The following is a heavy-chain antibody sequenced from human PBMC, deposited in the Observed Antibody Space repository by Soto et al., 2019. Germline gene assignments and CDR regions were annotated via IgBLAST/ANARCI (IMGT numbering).Heavy chain of an antibody. CDR1: GGTFSSYA. D-gene: IGHD3-22*01. CDR3: GRDNGHMDYYDSSLDAVDI. Sequence: QVQLVQSGAEVKKPGSSVKVSCKASGGTFSSYAISWVRQAPGQGLEWMGGIIPIFSTPNYAQKFQGGVTISADESTSTSYMELSSLRSEDTDVYYYGRDNGHMDYYDSSLDAVDIWGQGTMVTVSS. J-gene: IGHJ3*02. V-gene: IGHV1-69*01. CDR2: IIPIFSTP.